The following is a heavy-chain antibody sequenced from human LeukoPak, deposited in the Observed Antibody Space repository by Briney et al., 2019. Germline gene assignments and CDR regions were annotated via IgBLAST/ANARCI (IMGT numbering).Heavy chain of an antibody. CDR1: GFTFSSYG. V-gene: IGHV3-30*03. CDR3: ASSRYYCSGKSDFDY. D-gene: IGHD3-10*01. Sequence: GGSLRLSCAASGFTFSSYGMHWVRQAPGKGLEWVAVISYDGSNKYYADSVKGRFTISRDNSKNTLSLQMVTLSLKDWSMCSCASSRYYCSGKSDFDYWGQGTLVTVSS. J-gene: IGHJ4*02. CDR2: ISYDGSNK.